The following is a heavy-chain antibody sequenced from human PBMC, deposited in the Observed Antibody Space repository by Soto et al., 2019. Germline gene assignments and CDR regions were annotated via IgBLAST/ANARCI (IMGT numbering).Heavy chain of an antibody. D-gene: IGHD3-10*01. Sequence: SGPTLVNPTQTLTLTCTFSGFSLSTSGMCVSWIRQPPGKALEWLALIDWDDDKYYSTSLKTRLTISKDTSKNQVVLTMTNMDPVDTATYYCARLHGNYGSEIFHFDFWGQGTLVTVSA. CDR3: ARLHGNYGSEIFHFDF. J-gene: IGHJ4*02. V-gene: IGHV2-70*01. CDR1: GFSLSTSGMC. CDR2: IDWDDDK.